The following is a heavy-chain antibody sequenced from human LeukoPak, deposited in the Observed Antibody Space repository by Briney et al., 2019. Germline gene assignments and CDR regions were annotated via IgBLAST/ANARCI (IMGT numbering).Heavy chain of an antibody. V-gene: IGHV3-21*01. Sequence: GRSLRLSCAASGFTFSSYSMNWVRQAPGKGLEWVSSISSSSSYIYYADSVKGRFTISRDNAKNSLYLQMNSLRAEDTAVYYCARDRYYGSGSYYKEYYYYGMDVWGKGTTVTVSS. J-gene: IGHJ6*04. CDR1: GFTFSSYS. CDR2: ISSSSSYI. CDR3: ARDRYYGSGSYYKEYYYYGMDV. D-gene: IGHD3-10*01.